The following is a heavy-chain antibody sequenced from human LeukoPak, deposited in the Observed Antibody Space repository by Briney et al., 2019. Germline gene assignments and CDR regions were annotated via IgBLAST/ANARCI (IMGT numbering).Heavy chain of an antibody. CDR2: IYPGDSDT. V-gene: IGHV5-51*01. D-gene: IGHD6-13*01. J-gene: IGHJ6*02. CDR1: GYSFTSYW. Sequence: GESLKISCKGSGYSFTSYWIGWVRQMPGKGLEWMGIIYPGDSDTRYSPSFQGQVTISADKSISTAYLQWSSLKASDTAMYYCARRSIAAAGTPYYYYGMDVWGQGTTVTVSS. CDR3: ARRSIAAAGTPYYYYGMDV.